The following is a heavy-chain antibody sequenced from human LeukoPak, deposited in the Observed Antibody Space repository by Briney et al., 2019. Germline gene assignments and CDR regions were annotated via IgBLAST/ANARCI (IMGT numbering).Heavy chain of an antibody. CDR1: GFTVSSNY. CDR3: AKLIHFDY. V-gene: IGHV3-66*01. CDR2: IYSGGST. J-gene: IGHJ4*02. Sequence: GGSLRLSCAVSGFTVSSNYMSWVRQAPGKGLEWVSIIYSGGSTYYADSVKGRFTISRDNSKNTLYLQMNSLRAEDTAVYYCAKLIHFDYWGQGTLVTVSS.